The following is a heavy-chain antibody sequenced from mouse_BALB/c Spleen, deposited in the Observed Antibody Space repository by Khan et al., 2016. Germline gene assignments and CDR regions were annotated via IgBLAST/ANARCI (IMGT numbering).Heavy chain of an antibody. Sequence: QIQLVQSGPELKKPGETVKISCRASGYAFTNYGIHWVRQAPGKGLKWMGWIATYSGEPTYADDFKGRFAFSLETSASTAYLQINNLKNEDMATXFCARRRLLDLYDAMDYWGQGTSVTVSS. CDR1: GYAFTNYG. CDR3: ARRRLLDLYDAMDY. J-gene: IGHJ4*01. D-gene: IGHD3-1*01. CDR2: IATYSGEP. V-gene: IGHV9-1*02.